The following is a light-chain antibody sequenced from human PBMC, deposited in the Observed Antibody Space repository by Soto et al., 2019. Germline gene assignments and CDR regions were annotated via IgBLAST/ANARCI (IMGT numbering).Light chain of an antibody. CDR2: GNS. J-gene: IGLJ7*01. CDR3: QSYDSSLSAAV. Sequence: QSVLTQPPSVSGAPGQRVTISCTGSSSNIGAGYDVHWYQQLPGTAPKLLIYGNSNRPSGVPDRFSGSKSGTSASLAITGLQAEDEADYYCQSYDSSLSAAVFGGGPQLTVL. CDR1: SSNIGAGYD. V-gene: IGLV1-40*01.